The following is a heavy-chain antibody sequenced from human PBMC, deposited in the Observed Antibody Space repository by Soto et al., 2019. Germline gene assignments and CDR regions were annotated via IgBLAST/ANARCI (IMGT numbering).Heavy chain of an antibody. CDR3: ARPVDCSGGSCFPVGHFDY. D-gene: IGHD2-15*01. CDR1: GYSFTSYW. J-gene: IGHJ4*02. CDR2: IYPGDSDT. Sequence: GESLKISCKGSGYSFTSYWIGWVRQMPGKGLEWMGIIYPGDSDTRYSPSFQGQVTISADKSISTAYLQWSSLKASDTAMYYCARPVDCSGGSCFPVGHFDYWGQGTLVTVSS. V-gene: IGHV5-51*01.